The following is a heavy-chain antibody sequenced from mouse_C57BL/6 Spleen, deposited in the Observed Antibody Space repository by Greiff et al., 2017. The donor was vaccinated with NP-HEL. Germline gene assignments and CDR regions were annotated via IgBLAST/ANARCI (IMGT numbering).Heavy chain of an antibody. CDR1: GYSITSGYY. D-gene: IGHD2-5*01. CDR2: ISYDGSN. V-gene: IGHV3-6*01. J-gene: IGHJ2*01. CDR3: ARGYGSNYGLYYFDY. Sequence: EVKLMESGPGLVKPSQSLSLTCSVTGYSITSGYYWNWIRQFPGNKLEWMGYISYDGSNNYNPSLKNRISITRDTSKNQFFLKLNSVTTEDTATYYCARGYGSNYGLYYFDYWGQGTTLTVSS.